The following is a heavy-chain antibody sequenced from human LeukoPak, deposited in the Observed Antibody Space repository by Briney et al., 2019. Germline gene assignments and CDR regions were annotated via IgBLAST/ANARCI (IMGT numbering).Heavy chain of an antibody. V-gene: IGHV4-34*01. CDR1: GGSFSGYY. J-gene: IGHJ4*02. CDR2: INHSGST. D-gene: IGHD3-3*01. Sequence: PSETLSLTCAVYGGSFSGYYWSWIRQPPGKGLEWIGEINHSGSTNYNPSLKSRVTISVDTSKNQFSLKLSSVTAADTAVYYCARDYITIFGVVNYYFDYWGQGTLVTVSS. CDR3: ARDYITIFGVVNYYFDY.